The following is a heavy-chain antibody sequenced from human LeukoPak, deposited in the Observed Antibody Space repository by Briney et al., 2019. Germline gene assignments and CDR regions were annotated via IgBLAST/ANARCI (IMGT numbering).Heavy chain of an antibody. Sequence: PGGSLRLSCAASGFTFSSYWMHWVRQAPGKGLVWVSRINTDGSSTNYADSVKGRFTISRYNAKSSLYLQMNSLRAEDTAVYYCARARYGDYYYYMDVWGIGTTVTVSS. D-gene: IGHD3-10*01. CDR1: GFTFSSYW. V-gene: IGHV3-74*01. CDR2: INTDGSST. J-gene: IGHJ6*03. CDR3: ARARYGDYYYYMDV.